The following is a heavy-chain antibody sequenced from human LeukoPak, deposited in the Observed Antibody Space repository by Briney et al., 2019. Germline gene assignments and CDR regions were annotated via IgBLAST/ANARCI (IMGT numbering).Heavy chain of an antibody. J-gene: IGHJ4*02. V-gene: IGHV1-2*02. CDR2: IYPYTGGT. Sequence: GASVKVSCKASGYIFTGYYMYWARQAPGQGLEWMGWIYPYTGGTDSAQKFQGRITMTRDTSISTAYMELSRLRSDDTAVYYCARYYGEAPPYWGQGTLVIVSS. CDR1: GYIFTGYY. D-gene: IGHD4-17*01. CDR3: ARYYGEAPPY.